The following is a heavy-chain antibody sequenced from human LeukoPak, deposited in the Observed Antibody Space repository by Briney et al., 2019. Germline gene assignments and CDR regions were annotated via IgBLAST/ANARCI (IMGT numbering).Heavy chain of an antibody. CDR3: ARHGGGELGTFDY. CDR2: INHSGST. Sequence: PSETLSLTCAVYGGSFNAYSWSWIRQSPGEGLEWIGEINHSGSTHYNPSLKSRVTISVDTSKNQFSLKLSSVTAADTAVYYCARHGGGELGTFDYWGQGTLVTVSS. D-gene: IGHD7-27*01. V-gene: IGHV4-34*01. J-gene: IGHJ4*02. CDR1: GGSFNAYS.